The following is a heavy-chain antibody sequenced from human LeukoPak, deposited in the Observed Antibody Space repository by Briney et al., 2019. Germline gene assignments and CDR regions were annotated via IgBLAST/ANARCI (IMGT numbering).Heavy chain of an antibody. D-gene: IGHD2-21*02. J-gene: IGHJ3*02. CDR2: INHSGST. CDR3: ARDPGDCGGDCYSPPRAFDI. V-gene: IGHV4-34*01. CDR1: GGSFSGYY. Sequence: SETLSLTCAVYGGSFSGYYWSWIRQPPGKGLEWIGEINHSGSTNYNPSLKSRVTMSVDTSKNQFSLKLSSVTAADTAVYYCARDPGDCGGDCYSPPRAFDIWGQGTMVTVSS.